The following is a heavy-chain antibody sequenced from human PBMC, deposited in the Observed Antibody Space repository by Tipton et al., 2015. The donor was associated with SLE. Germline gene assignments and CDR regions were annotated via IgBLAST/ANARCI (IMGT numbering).Heavy chain of an antibody. CDR1: GGSISSSNYY. D-gene: IGHD1-14*01. Sequence: TLSLTCTVSGGSISSSNYYWGWIRQPPGKGLEWIGNVYYSGSTFYNPSLKSRVTISPDTSKNQFSLKMTYLTAADTAVYYCARTNRLPYRVYFDSWGQGTLVTVSS. CDR3: ARTNRLPYRVYFDS. CDR2: VYYSGST. V-gene: IGHV4-39*07. J-gene: IGHJ4*02.